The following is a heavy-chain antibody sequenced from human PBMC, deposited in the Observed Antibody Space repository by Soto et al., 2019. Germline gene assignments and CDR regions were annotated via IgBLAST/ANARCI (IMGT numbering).Heavy chain of an antibody. J-gene: IGHJ6*03. V-gene: IGHV3-48*01. CDR3: ARFAPPVTYYCYYMDV. D-gene: IGHD4-17*01. CDR1: GFTFSSYS. Sequence: EVQLVESGGGLVQPGGSLRLSCAASGFTFSSYSMNWVRQAPGKGLEWVSYISSSSSTIYYADSVKGRFTISRDNAKNSLYLQMSSLRAEDTAVYYCARFAPPVTYYCYYMDVWGKGTTVTVSS. CDR2: ISSSSSTI.